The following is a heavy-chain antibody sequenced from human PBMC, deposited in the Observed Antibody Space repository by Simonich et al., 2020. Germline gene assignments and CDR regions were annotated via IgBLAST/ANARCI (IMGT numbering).Heavy chain of an antibody. V-gene: IGHV1-18*01. CDR3: ARSTTGTTAFDI. CDR2: INAYNGNT. D-gene: IGHD1-1*01. J-gene: IGHJ3*02. Sequence: QVQLVQSGAEVKKPGASVKVSCKASGYTFTCYGISWVRQAPGQGLGWMGWINAYNGNTNDAPKLKGRVIMTTDTSTSTAYMELRSLRSDDTAVYYCARSTTGTTAFDIWGQGTMVTVSS. CDR1: GYTFTCYG.